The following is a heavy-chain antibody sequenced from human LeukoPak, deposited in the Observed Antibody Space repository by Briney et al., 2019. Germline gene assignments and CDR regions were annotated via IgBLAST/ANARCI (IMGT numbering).Heavy chain of an antibody. J-gene: IGHJ5*02. V-gene: IGHV4-39*07. CDR2: IYKTGST. CDR1: GGSISTSTYY. D-gene: IGHD3-22*01. CDR3: ARGVFEHYYDSSGYYFGWFDP. Sequence: SETLSLTCIVSGGSISTSTYYWAWVRQPPGKGLEWIGSIYKTGSTNYSPSLKSRVTISVDTSKNQFSLKLSSVTAADTAVYYCARGVFEHYYDSSGYYFGWFDPWGQGTLVTVSS.